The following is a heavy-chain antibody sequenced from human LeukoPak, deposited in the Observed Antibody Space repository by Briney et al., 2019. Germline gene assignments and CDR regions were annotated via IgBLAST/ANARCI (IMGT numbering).Heavy chain of an antibody. CDR3: ARDSSSFPNYFDY. Sequence: GGSLRLSCAASGFTVSSTYMSWVRQAPGKGLEWVSLIYSDGTTFYADSVKSRFAISTDNSKNTLYLQMSSLRAEDTAVYYCARDSSSFPNYFDYWGQGTLITVSS. D-gene: IGHD3-3*02. V-gene: IGHV3-53*01. J-gene: IGHJ4*02. CDR2: IYSDGTT. CDR1: GFTVSSTY.